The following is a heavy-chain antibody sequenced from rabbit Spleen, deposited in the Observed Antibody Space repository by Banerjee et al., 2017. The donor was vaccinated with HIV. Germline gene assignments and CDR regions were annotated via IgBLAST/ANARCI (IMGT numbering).Heavy chain of an antibody. CDR3: ARNYVNAFDP. CDR1: GFSFSSDYD. D-gene: IGHD1-1*01. CDR2: IDTNDGDT. V-gene: IGHV1S40*01. Sequence: QQLVESGGGLVKPGASLTLTCTASGFSFSSDYDMCWVRQAPGKGLEWIACIDTNDGDTDYANWPKGRFTISKTSSTTVTLQMTSLTAADTATYFCARNYVNAFDPWGQGTLVTVS. J-gene: IGHJ2*01.